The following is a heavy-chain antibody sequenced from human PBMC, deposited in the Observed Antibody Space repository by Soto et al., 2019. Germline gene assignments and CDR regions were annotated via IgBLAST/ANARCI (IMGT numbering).Heavy chain of an antibody. V-gene: IGHV1-69*17. CDR3: ARGIAVSLKTSFDY. Sequence: QVHLVQSGAEVKKPGSSVKVSCKASGGTFSSYAINWVRQAPGQGLEWMGGIVPIFGIANFAQKFQGRVTTTADRSTSTAYMELSSLRAEDTAVYYCARGIAVSLKTSFDYWGQGTLVTVSS. CDR1: GGTFSSYA. CDR2: IVPIFGIA. J-gene: IGHJ4*02. D-gene: IGHD6-19*01.